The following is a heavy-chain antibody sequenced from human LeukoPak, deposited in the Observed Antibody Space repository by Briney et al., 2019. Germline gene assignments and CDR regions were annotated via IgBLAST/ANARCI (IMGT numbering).Heavy chain of an antibody. D-gene: IGHD6-13*01. CDR1: GYSISSGYY. J-gene: IGHJ5*02. CDR2: IYHSGST. V-gene: IGHV4-38-2*02. CDR3: ARDKPPVTYGSSWTGWFDP. Sequence: PSETLSLTCTVSGYSISSGYYWGWIRQPPGKGLEWIGSIYHSGSTYYNPSLQSRVTISVDTSKNQFSLKLTSVTAADTAVYYCARDKPPVTYGSSWTGWFDPWGQGTLVSVSS.